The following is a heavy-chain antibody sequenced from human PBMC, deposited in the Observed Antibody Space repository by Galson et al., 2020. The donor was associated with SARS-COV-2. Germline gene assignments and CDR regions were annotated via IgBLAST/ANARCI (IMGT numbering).Heavy chain of an antibody. J-gene: IGHJ5*02. CDR2: INPNSGGT. CDR1: GYTFTGYY. CDR3: ARGGTSTWIQLKFDP. Sequence: ASVKVSCKASGYTFTGYYIHWVRQAPGQGLEWMGWINPNSGGTNYAQKFQGRVTMTRDTSISTAYMELSRLRSDDTAVYYCARGGTSTWIQLKFDPWGQGTLVTVSS. D-gene: IGHD5-18*01. V-gene: IGHV1-2*02.